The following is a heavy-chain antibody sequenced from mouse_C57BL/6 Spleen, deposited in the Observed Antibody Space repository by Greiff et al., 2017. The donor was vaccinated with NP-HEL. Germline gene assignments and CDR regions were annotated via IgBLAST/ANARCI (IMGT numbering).Heavy chain of an antibody. CDR1: GYAFSSSW. CDR2: IYPGDGDT. CDR3: ARRSITTVVATRDAMDY. J-gene: IGHJ4*01. V-gene: IGHV1-82*01. D-gene: IGHD1-1*01. Sequence: QVQLQQSGPELVKPGASVKISCKASGYAFSSSWMNWVKQRPGKGLEWIGRIYPGDGDTNYNGKFKGKATLTADKSSSTAYMQLSSLTSEDSAVYFCARRSITTVVATRDAMDYWGQGTSVTVSS.